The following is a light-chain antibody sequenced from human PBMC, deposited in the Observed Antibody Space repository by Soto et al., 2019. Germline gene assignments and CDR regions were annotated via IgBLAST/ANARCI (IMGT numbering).Light chain of an antibody. V-gene: IGKV1-33*01. J-gene: IGKJ4*01. CDR1: QTISSW. Sequence: DIQMTQSPSTLSGSVGDRVTITCRASQTISSWLVWYQQKSGKAPKLLIYDASDLETGVPSRFSGSGSGTDFTFTINSLQPEDIATYYCQQYDNLPLTFGGGTKVDIK. CDR3: QQYDNLPLT. CDR2: DAS.